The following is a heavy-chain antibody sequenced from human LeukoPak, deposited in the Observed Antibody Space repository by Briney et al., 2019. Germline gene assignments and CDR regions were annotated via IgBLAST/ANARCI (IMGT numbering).Heavy chain of an antibody. D-gene: IGHD3-16*01. Sequence: ASVKVSCKTSGYTFTAYHVHWVRQAPGQGLEFMGWIYPPTGGTVLAEKFQGRVIMTRDTSITTAYMGLSGLNFDDTAVYYCVRENWYYDHWGQGTLVTVSS. V-gene: IGHV1-2*02. CDR2: IYPPTGGT. CDR3: VRENWYYDH. CDR1: GYTFTAYH. J-gene: IGHJ4*02.